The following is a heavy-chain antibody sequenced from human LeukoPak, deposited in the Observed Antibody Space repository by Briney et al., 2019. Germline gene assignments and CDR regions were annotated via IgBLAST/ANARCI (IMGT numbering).Heavy chain of an antibody. J-gene: IGHJ5*02. CDR1: GFTFSSYG. CDR3: SKGDYSNYGEWFDP. D-gene: IGHD4-11*01. Sequence: PGRSLRLSCAASGFTFSSYGMHWVRQAPGKGLEWVAVIWYDGSNKYYADSVKGRFTISRDNSKNTLYLQMNSLRAEDTAVYYCSKGDYSNYGEWFDPWGQGTLLTVSS. CDR2: IWYDGSNK. V-gene: IGHV3-33*06.